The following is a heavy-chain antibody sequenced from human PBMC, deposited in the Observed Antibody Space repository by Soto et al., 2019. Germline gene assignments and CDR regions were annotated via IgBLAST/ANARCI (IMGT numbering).Heavy chain of an antibody. V-gene: IGHV4-38-2*01. CDR3: ARNTSTYFDS. J-gene: IGHJ4*02. Sequence: SETLCVTCAFSVYSISNGDYLGCIRQAPGKGLEWIGSVYYSGSTHYEPSLRGRIAISVDTLKKQFSLRLTSVTAADTAMYFCARNTSTYFDSWGQGIPVTVSS. CDR2: VYYSGST. CDR1: VYSISNGDY.